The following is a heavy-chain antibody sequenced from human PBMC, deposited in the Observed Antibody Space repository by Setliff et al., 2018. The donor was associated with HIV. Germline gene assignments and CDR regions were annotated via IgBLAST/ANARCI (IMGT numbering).Heavy chain of an antibody. Sequence: PSETLSLTCTVSGGSINGGSYHWSWIRQPAGKGLGWIGHIYTSGSTNQNPSLKSRVTISLDTSKNQFSLKLSSVTAADTAVYYCASYRKAERWLQLGGNFDYWGQGTLVTVSS. CDR1: GGSINGGSYH. J-gene: IGHJ4*02. CDR3: ASYRKAERWLQLGGNFDY. CDR2: IYTSGST. V-gene: IGHV4-61*09. D-gene: IGHD5-12*01.